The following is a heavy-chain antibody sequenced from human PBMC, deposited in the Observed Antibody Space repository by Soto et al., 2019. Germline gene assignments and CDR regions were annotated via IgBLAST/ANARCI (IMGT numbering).Heavy chain of an antibody. CDR3: ARQPLDYGDYFIDY. V-gene: IGHV3-7*01. D-gene: IGHD4-17*01. Sequence: GGSLRLSCAASGFTFSSYWMSWVRQAPGKGLEWVANIKQDGSEKYYVDSVKGRFTISRDNAKNSLYLQMNSLRAEDTAVYYCARQPLDYGDYFIDYWGQGTLVTVSS. J-gene: IGHJ4*02. CDR2: IKQDGSEK. CDR1: GFTFSSYW.